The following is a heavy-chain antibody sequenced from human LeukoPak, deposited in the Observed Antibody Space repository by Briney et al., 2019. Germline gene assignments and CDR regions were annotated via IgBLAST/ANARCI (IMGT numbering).Heavy chain of an antibody. J-gene: IGHJ5*02. Sequence: SEALSLTCSVSGGSINGNYWTWIRQPPGKGLEWIGNIYDEGTTNYNPSLESRLTMSIDTSASHFSLTLRSVTAADTAVYYCARVFRGAVTANWFDLWGQGTLVGVSS. CDR3: ARVFRGAVTANWFDL. CDR2: IYDEGTT. D-gene: IGHD2-21*02. CDR1: GGSINGNY. V-gene: IGHV4-59*01.